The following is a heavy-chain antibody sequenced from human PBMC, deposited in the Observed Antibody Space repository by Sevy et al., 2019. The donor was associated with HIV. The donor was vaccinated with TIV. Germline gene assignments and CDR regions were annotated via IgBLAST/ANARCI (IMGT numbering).Heavy chain of an antibody. Sequence: GGSLRLSCAASGFTFNKYNMNWVRQAPGKGLEWVSTITGYSTDIYYADSVKGRFTISRDDAKNSLYLQMNGLRAEDTAIYYCARAEQTYFFDYWGQETLVTVSS. J-gene: IGHJ4*02. CDR3: ARAEQTYFFDY. V-gene: IGHV3-21*06. CDR2: ITGYSTDI. CDR1: GFTFNKYN.